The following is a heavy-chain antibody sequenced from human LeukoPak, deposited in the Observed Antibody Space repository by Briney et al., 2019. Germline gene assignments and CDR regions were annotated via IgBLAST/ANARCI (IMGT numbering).Heavy chain of an antibody. CDR3: ATETGNFYFYS. D-gene: IGHD1-7*01. CDR2: SNPEDGET. CDR1: GYTLTELS. Sequence: GASVKVSCMVSGYTLTELSMYWVRQAPGKGLEWMGGSNPEDGETIYAQRLQGRVTMTEDASTDTAYMELRSLRSEDTAVYYCATETGNFYFYSWGQGTLVTVSS. J-gene: IGHJ4*02. V-gene: IGHV1-24*01.